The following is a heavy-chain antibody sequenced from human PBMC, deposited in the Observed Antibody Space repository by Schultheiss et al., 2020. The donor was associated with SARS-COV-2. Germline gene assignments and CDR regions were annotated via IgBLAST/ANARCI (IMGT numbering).Heavy chain of an antibody. Sequence: ASVKVSCKASGYTFTSYAMHWVRQAPGQRLEWMGWINAGNGNTKYSQKLQGRVTMTTDTSTSTAYMELRSLRSDDTAVYYCATATGIAVAGTDYWGQGTLVTVAS. J-gene: IGHJ4*02. CDR2: INAGNGNT. D-gene: IGHD6-19*01. V-gene: IGHV1-3*01. CDR3: ATATGIAVAGTDY. CDR1: GYTFTSYA.